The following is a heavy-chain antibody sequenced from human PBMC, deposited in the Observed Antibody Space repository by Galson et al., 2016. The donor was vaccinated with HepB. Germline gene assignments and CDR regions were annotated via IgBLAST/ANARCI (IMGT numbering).Heavy chain of an antibody. J-gene: IGHJ5*02. CDR2: IYHSGST. V-gene: IGHV4-30-2*01. D-gene: IGHD1-26*01. Sequence: TLSLTCAVSGASISSGGYSWSWIRQPPGKGLEWIGYIYHSGSTYYNPSLKSRVTISVDRSKNHFSLNLSSVTAADTAVYYCARASKWEPRRDCFDPWGQGTLVTVSS. CDR1: GASISSGGYS. CDR3: ARASKWEPRRDCFDP.